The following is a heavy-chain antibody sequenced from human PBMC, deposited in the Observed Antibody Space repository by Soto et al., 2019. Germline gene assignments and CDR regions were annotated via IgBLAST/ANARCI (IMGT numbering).Heavy chain of an antibody. Sequence: QVQLQESGPGLVKPSETLSLTCTVSGGSISSYYWSWIRQPPGKGVEWIGYIYYSGSTNYNPSLKSRITISVDTSKNQFSLKLSSVTAADTAVYYCARHKGAMVNFDYWGQGTLVTVSS. CDR1: GGSISSYY. V-gene: IGHV4-59*08. J-gene: IGHJ4*02. CDR2: IYYSGST. CDR3: ARHKGAMVNFDY. D-gene: IGHD5-18*01.